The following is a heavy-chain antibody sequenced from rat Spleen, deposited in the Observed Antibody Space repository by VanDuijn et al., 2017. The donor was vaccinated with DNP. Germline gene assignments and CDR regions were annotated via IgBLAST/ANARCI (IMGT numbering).Heavy chain of an antibody. D-gene: IGHD1-2*01. V-gene: IGHV3-1*01. CDR3: ANISTIAAERHAMDA. Sequence: EVQLQESGPGLVKPSQSLSLTCSVTGYSITSNYWGWIRKFPGNKMEWIGHISYSGSTSYNPSLKSRISITRDTSKNQFFLQLNSVTTEYTAKYYWANISTIAAERHAMDAWCQGTSITVSA. CDR2: ISYSGST. J-gene: IGHJ4*01. CDR1: GYSITSNY.